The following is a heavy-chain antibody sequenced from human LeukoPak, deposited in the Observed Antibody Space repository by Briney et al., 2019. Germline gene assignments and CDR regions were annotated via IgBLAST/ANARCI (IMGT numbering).Heavy chain of an antibody. J-gene: IGHJ5*02. V-gene: IGHV3-21*01. Sequence: GVSLRLSCAASGFTFTSYTMNWVRQAPGKGLEWVSSISSSSGYKYYADSVKGRFTISRDNSKNSLYLQMNSLRAEDAAMYYCARAGTTGTRNWFDPWGQGILVTVSS. CDR2: ISSSSGYK. D-gene: IGHD1-14*01. CDR3: ARAGTTGTRNWFDP. CDR1: GFTFTSYT.